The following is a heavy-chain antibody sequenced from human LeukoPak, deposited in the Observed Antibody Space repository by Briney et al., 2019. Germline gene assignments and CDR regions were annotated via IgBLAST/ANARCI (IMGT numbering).Heavy chain of an antibody. CDR2: IIPIFGTA. V-gene: IGHV1-69*13. Sequence: SVKVSCKASGGTFSSYAISWVRQAPGQGLEWMGGIIPIFGTANYAQKFQGRVTITADESTSTAYMELSSLRSEDTAVYYCARAAGRRGYYYYYGMGVWGKGTTVTVSS. D-gene: IGHD6-13*01. CDR1: GGTFSSYA. J-gene: IGHJ6*04. CDR3: ARAAGRRGYYYYYGMGV.